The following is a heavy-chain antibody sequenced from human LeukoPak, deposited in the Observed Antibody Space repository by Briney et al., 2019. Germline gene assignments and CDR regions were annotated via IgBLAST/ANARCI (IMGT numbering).Heavy chain of an antibody. CDR2: ISYDGSNK. CDR1: GFTFSSYA. J-gene: IGHJ4*02. Sequence: GGSLRLSCAASGFTFSSYAMHWVRQAPGKGLEWVAVISYDGSNKYYADSVKGRFTISRDNSKNTLYLQMNSLRAEDTAVYYCARDKGNSVAIDYWGQGTLVTVSS. CDR3: ARDKGNSVAIDY. V-gene: IGHV3-30*04. D-gene: IGHD6-19*01.